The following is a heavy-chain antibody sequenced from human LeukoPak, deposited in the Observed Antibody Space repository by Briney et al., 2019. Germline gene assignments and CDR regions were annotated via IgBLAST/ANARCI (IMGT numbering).Heavy chain of an antibody. V-gene: IGHV3-23*01. CDR2: ITGSGGST. Sequence: GGSLRLSCAASGFTFSNYGMSWVRQAPGKGLAWVSSITGSGGSTRVDSVKDRFTISRDNSKNTLYLQMNSLRADDTAVYYCAKANCGGDCYSWDFDYWGQGTLVTVSS. J-gene: IGHJ4*02. CDR3: AKANCGGDCYSWDFDY. D-gene: IGHD2-21*02. CDR1: GFTFSNYG.